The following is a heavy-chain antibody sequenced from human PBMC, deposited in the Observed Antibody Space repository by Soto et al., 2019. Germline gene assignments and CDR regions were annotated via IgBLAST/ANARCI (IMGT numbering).Heavy chain of an antibody. CDR3: ARLLNNWFDP. V-gene: IGHV5-51*01. J-gene: IGHJ5*02. Sequence: LGESLKISCKGSGYSFTSHWIGWVRQMPGKGLEWMGIIYPGDSDTRYSPSFQGQVTISADKSISTAYLQWSSLKASDTAMYYCARLLNNWFDPWGQGTLVTGSS. CDR2: IYPGDSDT. CDR1: GYSFTSHW.